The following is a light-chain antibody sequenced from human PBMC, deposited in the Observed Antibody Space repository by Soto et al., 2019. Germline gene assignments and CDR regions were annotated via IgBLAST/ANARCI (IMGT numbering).Light chain of an antibody. J-gene: IGKJ2*01. CDR3: QQYGSSPVA. CDR1: QSVSSSY. Sequence: EIVLTQSPGTLSLSPGERATLSCRASQSVSSSYLAWYQQKPGQAPRLLIYGASSRATGIPDRFSGSGSGTDFTSTISRLEPEDFAVYYWQQYGSSPVAFGQGTKLEIK. CDR2: GAS. V-gene: IGKV3-20*01.